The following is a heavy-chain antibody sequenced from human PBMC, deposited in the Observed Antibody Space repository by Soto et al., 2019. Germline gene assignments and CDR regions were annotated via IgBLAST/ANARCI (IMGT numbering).Heavy chain of an antibody. CDR1: GGSISSYY. V-gene: IGHV4-59*01. J-gene: IGHJ3*02. D-gene: IGHD2-15*01. CDR3: ARGDCSGGSCPYDAFDI. Sequence: SETLSLTCTVSGGSISSYYWSWIRQPPGKGLEWIGYIYYSGSTNYNPSLKSRVTISVDTSKNQFSRKLSSVTAADTAVYYCARGDCSGGSCPYDAFDIWGQGTMVTVSS. CDR2: IYYSGST.